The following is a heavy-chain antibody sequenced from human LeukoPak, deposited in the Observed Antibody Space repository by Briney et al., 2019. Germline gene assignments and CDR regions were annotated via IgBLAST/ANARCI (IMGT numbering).Heavy chain of an antibody. J-gene: IGHJ4*02. V-gene: IGHV1-2*02. Sequence: ASVKVSCKASGYTFTGYYMHWVRQAPGQGREWMGWINPNSGGTNYAQKFQGRVTMTRDTSISTAYMELSRLRSDDTAVYYCARDGEGNYYGSGSYYNWGQGTLVTVSS. CDR1: GYTFTGYY. D-gene: IGHD3-10*01. CDR3: ARDGEGNYYGSGSYYN. CDR2: INPNSGGT.